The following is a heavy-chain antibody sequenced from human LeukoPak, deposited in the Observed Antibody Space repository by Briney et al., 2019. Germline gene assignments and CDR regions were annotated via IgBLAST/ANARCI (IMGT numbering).Heavy chain of an antibody. CDR3: AREELWFGESPLVDY. Sequence: GGSLRLSCAASGFTFSSYSMNWVRQAPGKGLEWVSSISGSSSDIYYADSVKGRFTVSRDNAKHSLYLQMNSLRAEDTAVYYCAREELWFGESPLVDYWGQGTLVTVSS. D-gene: IGHD3-10*01. V-gene: IGHV3-21*01. CDR1: GFTFSSYS. CDR2: ISGSSSDI. J-gene: IGHJ4*02.